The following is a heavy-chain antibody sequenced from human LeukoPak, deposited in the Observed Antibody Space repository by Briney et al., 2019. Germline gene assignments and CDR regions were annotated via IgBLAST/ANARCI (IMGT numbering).Heavy chain of an antibody. V-gene: IGHV4-59*01. CDR3: ARGKVPSGMFDC. CDR2: IYYSGHI. Sequence: SETLSLTCTVSGDSISDYYWSWIRQPPGQGLEWIGYIYYSGHIDYNPSLKSRVTMSVDTSKNQFSLKLSSVAAADTAVYYCARGKVPSGMFDCWGQGTLVTVSS. J-gene: IGHJ4*02. D-gene: IGHD2-15*01. CDR1: GDSISDYY.